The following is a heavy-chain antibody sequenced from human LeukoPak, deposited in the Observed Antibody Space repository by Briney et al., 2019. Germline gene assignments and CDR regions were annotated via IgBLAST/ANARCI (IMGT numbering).Heavy chain of an antibody. J-gene: IGHJ4*02. CDR2: LRYDGSNK. D-gene: IGHD6-19*01. Sequence: HPGGSLRLSCAASGFTFSSYGMHWVRQAPGKGLEWVAFLRYDGSNKYYADSVKGRFTISRDNSKNTLYLQMNSLRAEDTAVYYCAKHPKYSSGWYLDYWGQGTLVTVSS. V-gene: IGHV3-30*02. CDR1: GFTFSSYG. CDR3: AKHPKYSSGWYLDY.